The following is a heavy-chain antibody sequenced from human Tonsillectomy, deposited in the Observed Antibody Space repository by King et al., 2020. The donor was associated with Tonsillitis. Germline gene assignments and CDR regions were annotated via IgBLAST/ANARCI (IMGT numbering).Heavy chain of an antibody. D-gene: IGHD4-23*01. J-gene: IGHJ4*02. Sequence: VQLVESGGGVVQPGRSLRLSCAASGFTFSSYAMHWVRQAPGKGLEWVAVISYDGSNKYYADSVKGRFTISRDNSKNTLYLQMNSLRAEDTAVYYCASLGGVVRGCYWGQGTLVTVSS. CDR1: GFTFSSYA. CDR2: ISYDGSNK. V-gene: IGHV3-30-3*01. CDR3: ASLGGVVRGCY.